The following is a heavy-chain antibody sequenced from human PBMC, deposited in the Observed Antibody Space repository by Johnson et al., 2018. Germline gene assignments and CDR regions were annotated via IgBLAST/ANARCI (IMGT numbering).Heavy chain of an antibody. D-gene: IGHD3-22*01. J-gene: IGHJ3*02. Sequence: VQLLESGGGLVQPGGSLRLSCAASGFTFSSYWMHWVRQAPGKGLVWVSRINSDGSSTSYADSVKGRFTISRDNAKNTLYLQMNSLRAEDTAVYYCARDPDYYDSNYAFDIWGQGTMVTVSS. CDR2: INSDGSST. V-gene: IGHV3-74*01. CDR3: ARDPDYYDSNYAFDI. CDR1: GFTFSSYW.